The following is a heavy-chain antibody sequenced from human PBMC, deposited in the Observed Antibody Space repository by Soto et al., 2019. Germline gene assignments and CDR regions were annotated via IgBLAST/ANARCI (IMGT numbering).Heavy chain of an antibody. CDR2: IIPIFGTA. V-gene: IGHV1-69*12. D-gene: IGHD5-18*01. Sequence: QVQLVQSGAEVKKPGSSVKVSCKASGGTFSSYAISWVRQAPGQGLEWMGGIIPIFGTANYAQKFQGRVTITADESTSTAYMELSSLRSEDTAVYYCASLRRQQGGYSYGYEPGRFDYWGQGTLVTVSS. CDR1: GGTFSSYA. CDR3: ASLRRQQGGYSYGYEPGRFDY. J-gene: IGHJ4*02.